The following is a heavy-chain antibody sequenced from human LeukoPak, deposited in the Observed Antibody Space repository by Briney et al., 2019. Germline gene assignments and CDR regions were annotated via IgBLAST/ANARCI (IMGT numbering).Heavy chain of an antibody. CDR3: ARRDGDNYDFDY. CDR1: GGSISSYY. D-gene: IGHD5-24*01. V-gene: IGHV4-59*08. J-gene: IGHJ4*02. CDR2: IYYSGST. Sequence: SETLSLTCTVSGGSISSYYWSWIRQPPGKGLEWIGYIYYSGSTNYNPSLGSRVAISLDTPKNQFSLRLTAVTAADTAVYYCARRDGDNYDFDYWGQGILVTVSS.